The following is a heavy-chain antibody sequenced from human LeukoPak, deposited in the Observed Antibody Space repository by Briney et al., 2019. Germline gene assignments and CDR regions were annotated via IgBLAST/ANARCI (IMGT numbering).Heavy chain of an antibody. Sequence: PSQTLSLTCTVSGASISSGGYFWGWIRQHPWKGLEWMGYFFYSGSTYYNPSLKSRVTISVDTSKNQISLKLSSVTAADTAVYYCASEGIHDSGIWGQGTMVTVSS. CDR2: FFYSGST. CDR1: GASISSGGYF. CDR3: ASEGIHDSGI. V-gene: IGHV4-31*03. D-gene: IGHD5-18*01. J-gene: IGHJ3*02.